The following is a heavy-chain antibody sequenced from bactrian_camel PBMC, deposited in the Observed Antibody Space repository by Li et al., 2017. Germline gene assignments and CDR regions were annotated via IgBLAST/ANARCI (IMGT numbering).Heavy chain of an antibody. Sequence: HVQLVESGGGSVQAGGSLRLSCEPSGQSFTGYCMAWFRQAPGEERKAVASLDSDGTTSYADSVKGRFTISKDNTKNTLYLHLNSLKPEDSAMYFCAGDAMCRCPSLTGAYVAGRCYDWGQGTQVTVS. V-gene: IGHV3-2*01. D-gene: IGHD6*01. CDR3: AGDAMCRCPSLTGAYVAGRCYD. J-gene: IGHJ4*01. CDR1: GQSFTGYC. CDR2: LDSDGTTS.